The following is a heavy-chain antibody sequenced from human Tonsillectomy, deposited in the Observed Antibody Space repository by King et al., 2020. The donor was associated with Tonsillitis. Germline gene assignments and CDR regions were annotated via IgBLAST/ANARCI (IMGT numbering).Heavy chain of an antibody. V-gene: IGHV3-30*18. D-gene: IGHD6-19*01. CDR1: GFTFSSYG. J-gene: IGHJ6*02. Sequence: HVQLVESGGGVVQPGRSLRLSCAASGFTFSSYGMHWVRQAPGKGLEWVAVISYDGSNKYYADSVKGRFTISRDNSKNTLYLQMNSLRAEDTAVYYCAKDLRYSSGWYIPGPVTFPYYGMDVWGQGTTVTVSS. CDR2: ISYDGSNK. CDR3: AKDLRYSSGWYIPGPVTFPYYGMDV.